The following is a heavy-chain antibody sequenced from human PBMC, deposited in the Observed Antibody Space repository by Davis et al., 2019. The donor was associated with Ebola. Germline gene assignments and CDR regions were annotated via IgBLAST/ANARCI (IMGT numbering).Heavy chain of an antibody. J-gene: IGHJ5*02. D-gene: IGHD3-3*01. CDR3: AKIFTPGWFDP. V-gene: IGHV4-34*01. Sequence: SETLSLTCAAYGGSFSGYYWSWIRQPPGKGLEWIGEINHSGSTNYNPSLKSRVTISVDTSKNQFSLKLSSVTAADTAVYYCAKIFTPGWFDPWGQGTLVTVSS. CDR2: INHSGST. CDR1: GGSFSGYY.